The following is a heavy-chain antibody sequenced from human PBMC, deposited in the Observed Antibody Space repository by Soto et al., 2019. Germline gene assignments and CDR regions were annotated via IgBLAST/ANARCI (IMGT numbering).Heavy chain of an antibody. D-gene: IGHD1-1*01. J-gene: IGHJ4*02. CDR1: GYTFSDYY. CDR3: AREPATAKPEGVDF. V-gene: IGHV1-2*02. Sequence: ASVKVSCKASGYTFSDYYIHWVRQAPGQGLEWMGWINPNSGGTKYAPKFQGGVTMTRDTSITTAYMELSRLRSGDTAVYYCAREPATAKPEGVDFWGQGTLVSVSS. CDR2: INPNSGGT.